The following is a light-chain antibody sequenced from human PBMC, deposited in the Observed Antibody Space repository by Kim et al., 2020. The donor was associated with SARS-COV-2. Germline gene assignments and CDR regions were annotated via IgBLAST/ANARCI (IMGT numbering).Light chain of an antibody. V-gene: IGLV6-57*01. Sequence: GKKVTISCTRSSGSIARNYVQWYQQRPRSSPTTVIYEDNQRPSGVPDRFSGSIDSSSNSASLTISGLKTEDEADYYCQSYDSSNQVFGGGTQLTVL. J-gene: IGLJ3*02. CDR1: SGSIARNY. CDR2: EDN. CDR3: QSYDSSNQV.